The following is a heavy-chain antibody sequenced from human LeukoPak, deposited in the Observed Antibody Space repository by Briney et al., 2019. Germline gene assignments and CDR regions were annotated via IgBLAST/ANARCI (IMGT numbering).Heavy chain of an antibody. D-gene: IGHD1-26*01. CDR3: ATDEVGTFDY. Sequence: GGSLRLSCAASGFTFSSYAMTWVRQAPGKGLEWVGRIKSKADGGTRDYAAPVKGRFTISRDDSENTVYLQMDSLKIEDTAVYYCATDEVGTFDYWGQGTLVTVSS. J-gene: IGHJ4*02. V-gene: IGHV3-15*01. CDR2: IKSKADGGTR. CDR1: GFTFSSYA.